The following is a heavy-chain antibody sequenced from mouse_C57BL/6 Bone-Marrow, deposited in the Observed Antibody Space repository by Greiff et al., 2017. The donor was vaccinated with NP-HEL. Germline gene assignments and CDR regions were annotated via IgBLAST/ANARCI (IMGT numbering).Heavy chain of an antibody. V-gene: IGHV14-4*01. CDR3: TPANWDLFAY. Sequence: VQLKQSGAELVRPGASVKLSCTASGFNIKDDYMHWVKQRPEQGLEWIGWIDPENGDTEYASKFQGKATITADTSSNTAYLQLSSLTSEDTAVYYCTPANWDLFAYWGQGTLVTVSA. CDR2: IDPENGDT. CDR1: GFNIKDDY. J-gene: IGHJ3*01. D-gene: IGHD4-1*01.